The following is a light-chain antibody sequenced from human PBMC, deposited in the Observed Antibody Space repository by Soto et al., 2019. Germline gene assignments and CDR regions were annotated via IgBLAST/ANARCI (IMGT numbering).Light chain of an antibody. J-gene: IGKJ4*01. CDR1: QSVRSDY. V-gene: IGKV3-20*01. Sequence: EIVLTQSPGTLSLSPGERATLSCRASQSVRSDYLAWYQQKPGQAPRLHIYGASTRATGIPDRFTGSGSGTDFTLTISRLEPEDFAVYYCQQYGSSLLTFGGGTKVDIK. CDR2: GAS. CDR3: QQYGSSLLT.